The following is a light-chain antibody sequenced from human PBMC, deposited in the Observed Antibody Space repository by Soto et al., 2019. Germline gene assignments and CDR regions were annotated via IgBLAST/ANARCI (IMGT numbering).Light chain of an antibody. CDR2: DTS. V-gene: IGKV3-11*01. J-gene: IGKJ1*01. CDR1: QTVSSK. Sequence: EIVLTQSPATLSSSPGERATLSCRASQTVSSKLAWYQHKPGQAPTLLIYDTSNRATGIPARFSGSGSGTDFTLTISSLEPEDFAVYYCHQRKSWPRTFGQGTKVDIK. CDR3: HQRKSWPRT.